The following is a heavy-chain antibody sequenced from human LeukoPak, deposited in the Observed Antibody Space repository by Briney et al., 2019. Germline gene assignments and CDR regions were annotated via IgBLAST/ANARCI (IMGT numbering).Heavy chain of an antibody. CDR1: GGTFSNYA. Sequence: PVMVSCKASGGTFSNYAINWVRQAPGQGLEWMGEIIPIFGTTNYAQKLQGRVTITADKSTSTASMALSSLRSEDTAVYYCARRFCSNGVCYHDRGAFDIWGQGTMVTVSS. CDR3: ARRFCSNGVCYHDRGAFDI. CDR2: IIPIFGTT. V-gene: IGHV1-69*06. J-gene: IGHJ3*02. D-gene: IGHD2-8*01.